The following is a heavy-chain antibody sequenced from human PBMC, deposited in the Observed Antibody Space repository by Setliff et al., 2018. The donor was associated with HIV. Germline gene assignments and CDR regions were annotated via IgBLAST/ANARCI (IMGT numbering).Heavy chain of an antibody. D-gene: IGHD2-15*01. CDR2: IHYKGNI. CDR1: GDSIISGDYY. Sequence: PSETLSLTCTVSGDSIISGDYYWSWIRQSPGKGLEWIGHIHYKGNIDYNASLKSRLAISSDTSKNQLSLNLSSVIAADTAIYFCARFTVVVFGAGEPSWFDPWGQGILVTVSS. V-gene: IGHV4-30-4*08. J-gene: IGHJ5*02. CDR3: ARFTVVVFGAGEPSWFDP.